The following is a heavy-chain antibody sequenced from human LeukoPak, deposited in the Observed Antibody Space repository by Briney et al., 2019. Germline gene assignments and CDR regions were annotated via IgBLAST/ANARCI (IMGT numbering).Heavy chain of an antibody. Sequence: GGSLRLSCAASGSTFSSYSMNWVRQAPGKGLEWVSSISSSSSYIYYADSVKGRFTISRDNAKNSLYLQMNSLRAEDTAVYYCARGAHGDGYNFYYFDYWGQGTLVTVSS. J-gene: IGHJ4*02. V-gene: IGHV3-21*01. CDR3: ARGAHGDGYNFYYFDY. D-gene: IGHD5-24*01. CDR1: GSTFSSYS. CDR2: ISSSSSYI.